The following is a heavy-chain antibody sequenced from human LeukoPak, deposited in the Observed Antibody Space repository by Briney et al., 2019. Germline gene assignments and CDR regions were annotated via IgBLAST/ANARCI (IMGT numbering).Heavy chain of an antibody. J-gene: IGHJ2*01. CDR2: IYPGDSDT. D-gene: IGHD6-13*01. V-gene: IGHV5-51*01. CDR3: ARHAGSSSWYWYFDL. Sequence: GESLKISCKGSGYSFTSYWIGWVRQMPGKGLEWMGIIYPGDSDTRYSPSFQGQVTISADKSISTAYLQWSSLKASDTAMYYCARHAGSSSWYWYFDLWGRGTLVTVSS. CDR1: GYSFTSYW.